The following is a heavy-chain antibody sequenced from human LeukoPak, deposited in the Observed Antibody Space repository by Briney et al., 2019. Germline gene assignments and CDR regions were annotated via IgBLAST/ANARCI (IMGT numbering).Heavy chain of an antibody. CDR1: GGSISSYY. J-gene: IGHJ6*03. V-gene: IGHV4-59*01. CDR2: IYYSGST. Sequence: SETLSLTCTVSGGSISSYYWSWIRRPPGKGLEWIGYIYYSGSTKYNPSLKSRVTISVDTSKNQFSLKLSSVTAADTAVYYCARDERSRYYYMDVSGKGTTVTVSS. CDR3: ARDERSRYYYMDV.